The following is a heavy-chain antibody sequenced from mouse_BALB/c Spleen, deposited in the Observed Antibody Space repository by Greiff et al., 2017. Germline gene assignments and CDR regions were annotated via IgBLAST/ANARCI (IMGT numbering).Heavy chain of an antibody. Sequence: QVQLKQPGAELVKPGASVKLSCKASGYTFTSYWMHWVKQRPGQGLEWIGEIDPSDSYTNYNQKFKGKATLTVDKSSSTAYMQLSSLTSEDSAVYYCAREGSYGYWGQGTTLTVSS. D-gene: IGHD1-1*02. CDR2: IDPSDSYT. CDR1: GYTFTSYW. J-gene: IGHJ2*01. CDR3: AREGSYGY. V-gene: IGHV1-69*02.